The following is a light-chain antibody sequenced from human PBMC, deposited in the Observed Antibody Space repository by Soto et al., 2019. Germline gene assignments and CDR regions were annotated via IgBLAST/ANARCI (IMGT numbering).Light chain of an antibody. Sequence: EVVMTQTPAILSVFPGERSTLSCRASESINRSLAWYQQKPGQAPRLXXNGASTRATGIPARFSGSGSATEFTLTISSLQPEDFAVYYCQQYKRWPPWTFGQGTKVDIK. CDR1: ESINRS. CDR2: GAS. CDR3: QQYKRWPPWT. V-gene: IGKV3-15*01. J-gene: IGKJ1*01.